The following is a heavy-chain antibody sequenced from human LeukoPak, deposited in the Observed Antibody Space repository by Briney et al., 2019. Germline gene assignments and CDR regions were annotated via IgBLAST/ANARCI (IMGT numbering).Heavy chain of an antibody. CDR3: ARKKSGTTRPNWFDP. V-gene: IGHV4-34*01. CDR1: GGSFSGYY. J-gene: IGHJ5*02. CDR2: INHSGST. Sequence: SETLSLTCAVYGGSFSGYYWSWIRQPPGKGLEWIGEINHSGSTNYNPSLKSRVTISVDTSKNQFSLKLSSVTAADKAVYYCARKKSGTTRPNWFDPWGQGTLVTVSS. D-gene: IGHD1-1*01.